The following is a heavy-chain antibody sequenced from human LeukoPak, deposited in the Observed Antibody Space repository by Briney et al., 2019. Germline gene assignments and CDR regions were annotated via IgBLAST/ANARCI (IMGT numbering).Heavy chain of an antibody. J-gene: IGHJ2*01. V-gene: IGHV4-61*02. Sequence: PSQTMSLTSTVSGGSISSGSYYWSWIRQPAGNGLEWIGRIYTSGSTNYNPSLKSRVTITVDTSKNQFSLKLSSVTAADTAVYYCARATYYYDSSGYWYFDLWGRGTLVTVSS. CDR2: IYTSGST. CDR3: ARATYYYDSSGYWYFDL. D-gene: IGHD3-22*01. CDR1: GGSISSGSYY.